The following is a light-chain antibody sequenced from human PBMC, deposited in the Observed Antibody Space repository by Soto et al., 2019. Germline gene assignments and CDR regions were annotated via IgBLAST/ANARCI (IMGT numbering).Light chain of an antibody. V-gene: IGLV2-14*01. CDR2: EVN. CDR3: SSYVSSSTFVV. J-gene: IGLJ2*01. Sequence: QSVLTQPASVSGSPGQSITISCTGTSRDVGGYNYVSWHQQHPGKAPKVIITEVNNRPSGVSNRFSGSKSGNTASLTISGLQAEDEADYYCSSYVSSSTFVVFGGGTKL. CDR1: SRDVGGYNY.